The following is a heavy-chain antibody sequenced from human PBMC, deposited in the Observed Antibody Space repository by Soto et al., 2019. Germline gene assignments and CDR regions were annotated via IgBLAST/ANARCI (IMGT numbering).Heavy chain of an antibody. CDR3: VRPGTMQLPFDY. V-gene: IGHV5-51*01. CDR2: IYPGDSET. Sequence: EVQLVQSGAEVKKPGESLKISCKGSGYIFTGHWIGWVRHMPGKGLEWMGIIYPGDSETRYARSFQGHVTVSADKSITTAYLHWASLKASDTAIYYYVRPGTMQLPFDYWGRGTRVIVSS. J-gene: IGHJ4*02. CDR1: GYIFTGHW. D-gene: IGHD1-1*01.